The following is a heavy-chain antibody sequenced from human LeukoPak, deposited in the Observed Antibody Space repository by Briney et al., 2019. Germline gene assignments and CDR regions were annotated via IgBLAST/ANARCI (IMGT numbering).Heavy chain of an antibody. V-gene: IGHV3-7*03. CDR1: GFTVSSNY. D-gene: IGHD3-10*01. J-gene: IGHJ6*04. CDR3: ARLDLIRGVIVYYYGMDV. Sequence: PGGSLRLSCAASGFTVSSNYMSWVRQAPGKGLEWVANIQQDGGEKYYVDSVKGRFTISRDNAKNSLYLQMNSLRAEDTAVYYCARLDLIRGVIVYYYGMDVWGKGTTVTVSS. CDR2: IQQDGGEK.